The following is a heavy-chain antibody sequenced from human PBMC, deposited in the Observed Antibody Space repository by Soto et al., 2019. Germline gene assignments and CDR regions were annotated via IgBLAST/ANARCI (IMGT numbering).Heavy chain of an antibody. J-gene: IGHJ6*02. V-gene: IGHV3-53*01. CDR3: ARGGIVVVPAAIGCGMDV. CDR2: IYSGGST. D-gene: IGHD2-2*01. Sequence: GGSLRLSCAASGFTVSSNYMSWVRQAPGKGLEWVSVIYSGGSTYYADSVKGRFTISRDNSKNTLYLQMNSLRAADTAVYYCARGGIVVVPAAIGCGMDVWGQGTTVTVSS. CDR1: GFTVSSNY.